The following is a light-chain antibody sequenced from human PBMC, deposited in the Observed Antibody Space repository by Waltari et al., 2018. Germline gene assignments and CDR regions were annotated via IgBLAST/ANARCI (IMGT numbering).Light chain of an antibody. CDR1: QSVSRF. CDR3: QKYDRLPAT. Sequence: GERGTLSCRASQSVSRFLAWYQQKPGQAHRLLIYGASTRATGIPDRFSGSGSGTDFSLTISRLEPEDFAVYYCQKYDRLPATFGQGTKVEIK. V-gene: IGKV3-20*01. CDR2: GAS. J-gene: IGKJ1*01.